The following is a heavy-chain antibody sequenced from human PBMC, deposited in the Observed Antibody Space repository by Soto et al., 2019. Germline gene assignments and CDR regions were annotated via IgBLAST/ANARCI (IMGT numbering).Heavy chain of an antibody. V-gene: IGHV3-13*01. CDR3: ARVPTVTTLNTPDYYYYYMDV. J-gene: IGHJ6*03. CDR2: IGTSGDT. Sequence: GGSLRLSCAASGFTFSSYDMHWVRQATGKGLEWVSAIGTSGDTYYPGSVKGRFTISRENAKNSLYLQMNSLRAGDTAVYYCARVPTVTTLNTPDYYYYYMDVWGKGTTVTVSS. CDR1: GFTFSSYD. D-gene: IGHD4-17*01.